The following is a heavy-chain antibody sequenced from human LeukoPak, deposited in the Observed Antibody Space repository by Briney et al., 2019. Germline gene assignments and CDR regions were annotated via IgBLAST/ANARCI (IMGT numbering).Heavy chain of an antibody. CDR1: GGSISSGDYY. J-gene: IGHJ6*03. D-gene: IGHD3-3*01. V-gene: IGHV4-30-4*08. Sequence: SETLSLTCTVSGGSISSGDYYWSWIRQPPGKGLEGIGYIFYSGSTYYNPSLKSRVTISVDTSKNQFSLKLSSVTAADTAVYYCARDGRITIPNDFWSGYYSPIMDVWGKGTTVTVSS. CDR3: ARDGRITIPNDFWSGYYSPIMDV. CDR2: IFYSGST.